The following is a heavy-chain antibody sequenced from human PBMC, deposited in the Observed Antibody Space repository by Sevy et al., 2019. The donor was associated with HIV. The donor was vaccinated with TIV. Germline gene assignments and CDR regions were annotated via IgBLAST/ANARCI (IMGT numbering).Heavy chain of an antibody. J-gene: IGHJ6*03. D-gene: IGHD6-13*01. CDR3: AKDGDSSSWYLNYYMDV. Sequence: GGSLRLSCAASEFTFSSYAINWVRQAPGKGLEWVSGISGSGGITYYADSVKGRFTISRDNFKNTLYLQMNSLRAEDTAAYYCAKDGDSSSWYLNYYMDVWGKGTTVTVSS. V-gene: IGHV3-23*01. CDR1: EFTFSSYA. CDR2: ISGSGGIT.